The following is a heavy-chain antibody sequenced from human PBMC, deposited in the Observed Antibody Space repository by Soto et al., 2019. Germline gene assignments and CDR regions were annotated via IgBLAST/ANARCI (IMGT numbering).Heavy chain of an antibody. CDR1: GGSIISYY. Sequence: PSETLSLTCTVSGGSIISYYWSWIRQPPWKGLEWIGYIYYSGSTNYNPSLKSRVTISVDTSKNQFSLKLSSVTAADTAVYYCARDLGDYDFWSGYFGWFDPWGQGTLVTVSS. CDR3: ARDLGDYDFWSGYFGWFDP. J-gene: IGHJ5*02. D-gene: IGHD3-3*01. CDR2: IYYSGST. V-gene: IGHV4-59*01.